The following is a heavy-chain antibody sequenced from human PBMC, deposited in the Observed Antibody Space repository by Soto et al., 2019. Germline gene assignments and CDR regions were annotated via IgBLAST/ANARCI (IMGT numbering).Heavy chain of an antibody. D-gene: IGHD6-13*01. V-gene: IGHV3-23*01. CDR2: LSGTDGRT. Sequence: EVPLLESGGTLVQPGGSLRLSCAASGFTFSSYAMNWVRQAPGKGLEWVSTLSGTDGRTYYADSVQGRFTISRDNSKNTLYLQMNSLRAEGTAVYYCAKGWSSSWYEVVDYWGQGTLVTVSS. CDR1: GFTFSSYA. J-gene: IGHJ4*02. CDR3: AKGWSSSWYEVVDY.